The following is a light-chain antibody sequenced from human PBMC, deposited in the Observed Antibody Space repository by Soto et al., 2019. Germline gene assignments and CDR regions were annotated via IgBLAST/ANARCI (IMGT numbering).Light chain of an antibody. CDR3: QQRGTWPYP. V-gene: IGKV3-11*01. CDR2: DAS. CDR1: QSVSGY. Sequence: EIVLTQSPATLSLSPGERATLSCRASQSVSGYLVWYQQKSAQAPRLLIYDASNRATGIPGRFSGSGSGTDFTLTISRLEPEDFAVYYCQQRGTWPYPVGPGTKVDI. J-gene: IGKJ3*01.